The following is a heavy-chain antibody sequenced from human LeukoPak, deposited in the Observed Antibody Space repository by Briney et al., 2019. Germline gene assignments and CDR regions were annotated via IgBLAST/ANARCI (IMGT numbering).Heavy chain of an antibody. Sequence: KPSETLSLTCAVYGGSFSGYYWSWIRQPPGKGLEWIGRIYTSGSTNYNPSLKSRVTMSVDTSKNQFSLKLSSVTAADTAVYYCARDAYCSSTSCYRTDAFDIWGQGTMVTVSS. CDR3: ARDAYCSSTSCYRTDAFDI. CDR1: GGSFSGYY. CDR2: IYTSGST. D-gene: IGHD2-2*02. J-gene: IGHJ3*02. V-gene: IGHV4-4*07.